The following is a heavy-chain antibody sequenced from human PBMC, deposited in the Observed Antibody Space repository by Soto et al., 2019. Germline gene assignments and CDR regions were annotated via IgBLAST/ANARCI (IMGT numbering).Heavy chain of an antibody. CDR2: IYSGGST. CDR1: GVTVSSNY. Sequence: EVLLVESGGGLVQPGGSLRLSCAASGVTVSSNYMSWVRQAPGKGLEWVSVIYSGGSTYYADSVKGRFTISRDNSKNTMYLQMNSLTAEDTAVYHCARDRAYCGGDCYYGMDVWGQGTTVTFSS. J-gene: IGHJ6*02. V-gene: IGHV3-66*01. D-gene: IGHD2-21*01. CDR3: ARDRAYCGGDCYYGMDV.